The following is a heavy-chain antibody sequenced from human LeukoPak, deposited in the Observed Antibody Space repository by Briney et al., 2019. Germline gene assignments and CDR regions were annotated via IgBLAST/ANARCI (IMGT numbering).Heavy chain of an antibody. D-gene: IGHD5-18*01. CDR2: IYSVGST. V-gene: IGHV3-53*01. CDR1: GFTVSSNY. J-gene: IGHJ6*02. CDR3: AREVRRTAMAFRYYYYGMDV. Sequence: PGGSLRLSCAASGFTVSSNYMSWVRQAPGKGLEWVSVIYSVGSTYYADSVKGRFTISRDNSKNTLYLQMNSLRAEDTAVYYCAREVRRTAMAFRYYYYGMDVWGQGTTVTVSS.